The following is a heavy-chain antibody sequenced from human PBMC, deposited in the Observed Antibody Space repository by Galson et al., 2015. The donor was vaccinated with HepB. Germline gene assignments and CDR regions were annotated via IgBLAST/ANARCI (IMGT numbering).Heavy chain of an antibody. J-gene: IGHJ2*01. V-gene: IGHV3-30*18. CDR3: AKSTGRATRNWYFDL. CDR2: ISYGGSNK. Sequence: SLRLSCAASGFTFSSYGMHWVRQAPGKGLEWVAVISYGGSNKYYADSVKGRFTISRDNSKNTLYLQMNSLRAEDTAVYYCAKSTGRATRNWYFDLWGRGTLVTVSS. D-gene: IGHD2-15*01. CDR1: GFTFSSYG.